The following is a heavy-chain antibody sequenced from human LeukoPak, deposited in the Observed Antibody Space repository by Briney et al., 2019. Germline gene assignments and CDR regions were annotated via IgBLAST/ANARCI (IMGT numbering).Heavy chain of an antibody. J-gene: IGHJ3*02. V-gene: IGHV4-4*07. Sequence: SETLSLTCTVSGGSISSYYWSWIRQPAGKGLEWIGRVYTSGSTNYNPSLKSRVTMSVDTSKNQFSLKLSSVTAADTAVYYCARVPQLELGKAFDIWGQGTMVTVSS. D-gene: IGHD1-7*01. CDR2: VYTSGST. CDR3: ARVPQLELGKAFDI. CDR1: GGSISSYY.